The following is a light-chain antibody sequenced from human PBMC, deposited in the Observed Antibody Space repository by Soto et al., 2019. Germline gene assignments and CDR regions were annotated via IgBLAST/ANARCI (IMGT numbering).Light chain of an antibody. CDR1: QSVSSSY. Sequence: EIVLTQSPGTLSLSPGERATLSCRASQSVSSSYLAWYQQKPGQAPRLLIYGAFSRASGIPDRFSGRGYGTDFTLTIGRLEPEDFAIYYCQHYGSSPAWTFGQGTKVDIK. CDR2: GAF. CDR3: QHYGSSPAWT. V-gene: IGKV3-20*01. J-gene: IGKJ1*01.